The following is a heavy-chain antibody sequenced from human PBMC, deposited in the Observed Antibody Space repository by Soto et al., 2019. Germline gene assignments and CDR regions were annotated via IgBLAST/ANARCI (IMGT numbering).Heavy chain of an antibody. J-gene: IGHJ4*02. D-gene: IGHD3-22*01. CDR1: GFTFGPSW. Sequence: EVQLVESGGGLVQPGGSLRLSCAASGFTFGPSWMHWVRQVPGKGLVWLSRINSDGSSTNYADSVKGRFTISRDNAKSTLSLQMHSLRAEDTAVYYCASGGSGYYNYWGQGTLVTVSS. CDR2: INSDGSST. V-gene: IGHV3-74*01. CDR3: ASGGSGYYNY.